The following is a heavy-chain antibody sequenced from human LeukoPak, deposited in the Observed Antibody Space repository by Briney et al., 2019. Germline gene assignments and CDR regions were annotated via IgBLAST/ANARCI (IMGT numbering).Heavy chain of an antibody. CDR1: GYSFTSYW. Sequence: GESLKISCKGSGYSFTSYWIGWVRQMPGKGLEWMGIIYPGDSDTRYGPSFQGQVTISADKSISTAYLQWSSLKASDTAMYYCARLAEVVTARQGGYYYYMDVWGKGTTVTVSS. CDR3: ARLAEVVTARQGGYYYYMDV. CDR2: IYPGDSDT. V-gene: IGHV5-51*01. J-gene: IGHJ6*03. D-gene: IGHD2-21*02.